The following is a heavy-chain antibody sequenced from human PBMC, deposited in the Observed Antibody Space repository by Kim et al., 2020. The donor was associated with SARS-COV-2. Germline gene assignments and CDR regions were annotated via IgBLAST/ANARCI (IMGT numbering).Heavy chain of an antibody. V-gene: IGHV3-53*01. J-gene: IGHJ4*02. Sequence: YYADSVKGRFTISRDKSKNTLYLQMNSLRAEDTAVYYCARGSSSSASFDYWGQGTLVTVSS. D-gene: IGHD6-13*01. CDR3: ARGSSSSASFDY.